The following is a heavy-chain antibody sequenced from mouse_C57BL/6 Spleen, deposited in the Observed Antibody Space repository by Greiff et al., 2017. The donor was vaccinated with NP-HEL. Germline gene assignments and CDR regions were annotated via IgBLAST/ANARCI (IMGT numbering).Heavy chain of an antibody. J-gene: IGHJ4*01. V-gene: IGHV10-1*01. CDR2: IRSKSNNYAT. D-gene: IGHD4-1*01. CDR3: VRRLASAMDY. Sequence: EVHLVESGGGLVQPKGSLKLSCAASGFSFNTYAMNWVRQAPGKGLEWVARIRSKSNNYATYYADSVKDRFTISRDDSESMLYLQMNNLKTEDTAMYYCVRRLASAMDYWGQGTSVTVSS. CDR1: GFSFNTYA.